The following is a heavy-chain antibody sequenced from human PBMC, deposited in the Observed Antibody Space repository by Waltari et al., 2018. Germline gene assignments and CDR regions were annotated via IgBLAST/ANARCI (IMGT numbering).Heavy chain of an antibody. CDR3: ARHERGWQVVKNSHFDY. J-gene: IGHJ4*02. Sequence: HLQESGPKLVKPSETLSPICCVSGASLISSSHYRGWVRQPPGRGMEWIGNVYYTGMAFYNPSLRSRVNLSVNTSKSEFSLSLTSVTGADTSVYFCARHERGWQVVKNSHFDYWGQGILVSVSS. CDR2: VYYTGMA. D-gene: IGHD6-19*01. CDR1: GASLISSSHY. V-gene: IGHV4-39*01.